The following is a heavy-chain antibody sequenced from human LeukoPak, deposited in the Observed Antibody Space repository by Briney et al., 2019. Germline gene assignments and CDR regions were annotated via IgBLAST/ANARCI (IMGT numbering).Heavy chain of an antibody. V-gene: IGHV3-21*01. J-gene: IGHJ4*02. Sequence: SGGSLRLSCAASGFTFSSYSMNWVRQAPGKGLEWVSSIRSSSSYISYADSVKGRFTISRDNAKNSLYLQMNSLRAEDTAVYCCARDFTAMPLAWGQGTLVTVSS. CDR3: ARDFTAMPLA. CDR1: GFTFSSYS. CDR2: IRSSSSYI. D-gene: IGHD5-18*01.